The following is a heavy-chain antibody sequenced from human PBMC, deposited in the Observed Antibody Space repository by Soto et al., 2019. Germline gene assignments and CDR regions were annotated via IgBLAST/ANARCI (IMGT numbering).Heavy chain of an antibody. D-gene: IGHD6-13*01. CDR3: ARVSRGYSSSWYGMDV. V-gene: IGHV4-34*01. CDR2: INHRGST. Sequence: QVQLQQWGAGLLKPSETLSLTCAVYGGSFSGYYWSWIRQPPGKGLEWIGEINHRGSTNYNPSLKSRVTISVDTSKNQFALKLSSVTAADTAVYYCARVSRGYSSSWYGMDVWGQGTTVTVAS. CDR1: GGSFSGYY. J-gene: IGHJ6*02.